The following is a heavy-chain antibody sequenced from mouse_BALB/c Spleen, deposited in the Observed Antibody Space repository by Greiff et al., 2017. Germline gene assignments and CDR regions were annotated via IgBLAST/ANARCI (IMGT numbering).Heavy chain of an antibody. Sequence: VKLVESGPQLVRPGASVKISCKASGYSFTSYWMHWVKQRPGQGLEWIGMIDPSDSETRLNQKFKDKATLTVDKSSSTAYMQLSSPTSEDSAVYYCARSGLAWFAYWGQGTLVTVSA. CDR1: GYSFTSYW. CDR2: IDPSDSET. D-gene: IGHD3-3*01. V-gene: IGHV1S126*01. CDR3: ARSGLAWFAY. J-gene: IGHJ3*01.